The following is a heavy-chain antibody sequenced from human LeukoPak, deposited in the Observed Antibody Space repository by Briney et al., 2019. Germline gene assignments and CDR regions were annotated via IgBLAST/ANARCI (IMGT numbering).Heavy chain of an antibody. V-gene: IGHV5-51*01. Sequence: PGESLKISCKGSGYSFTSYWIGWVRQMPGKGLEWMGIIYPGDSDTRYSPSFQGQVTISADKSISTAYLQWSSLKASDTAMYYCARLAVAGTEGGHFDYWGQGTLVTVSS. CDR1: GYSFTSYW. CDR3: ARLAVAGTEGGHFDY. J-gene: IGHJ4*02. D-gene: IGHD6-19*01. CDR2: IYPGDSDT.